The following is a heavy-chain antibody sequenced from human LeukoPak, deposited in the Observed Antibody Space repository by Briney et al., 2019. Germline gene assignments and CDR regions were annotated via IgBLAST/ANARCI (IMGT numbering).Heavy chain of an antibody. Sequence: NPSQTLSLTCAVSGGSISSGGYSWSWIRQPPGKGLEWIGYIYHSGSTYYNPSLESRVTISVDRSKNQFSLKLSSVTAADTAVYYCATRHIAAAARGAFDIWGQGTMVTVSS. CDR3: ATRHIAAAARGAFDI. D-gene: IGHD6-13*01. J-gene: IGHJ3*02. V-gene: IGHV4-30-2*02. CDR1: GGSISSGGYS. CDR2: IYHSGST.